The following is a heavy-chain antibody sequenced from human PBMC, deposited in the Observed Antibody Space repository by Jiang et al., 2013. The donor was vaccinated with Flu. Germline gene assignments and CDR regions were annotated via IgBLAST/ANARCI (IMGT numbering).Heavy chain of an antibody. Sequence: KPTQTLTLTCTFSGFSLSTSGVGVGWIRQPPGKALEWLALIYWDDDKRYSPSLKSRLTITKDTSKNQVVLTMTNMDPVDTATYYCAHSFKRGGRYSYGWGGIFDYWGQGTLVTVSS. CDR2: IYWDDDK. CDR1: GFSLSTSGVG. V-gene: IGHV2-5*02. J-gene: IGHJ4*02. CDR3: AHSFKRGGRYSYGWGGIFDY. D-gene: IGHD5-18*01.